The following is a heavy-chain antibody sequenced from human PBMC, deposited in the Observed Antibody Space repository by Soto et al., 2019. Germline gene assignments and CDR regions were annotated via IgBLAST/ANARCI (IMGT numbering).Heavy chain of an antibody. D-gene: IGHD1-1*01. CDR1: GFTFSMYW. V-gene: IGHV3-74*01. Sequence: PGGSLRLSCAASGFTFSMYWMHWVRQVPGKGPEWVSRINDDGISTNYADSVKGRFTISRDSAKNTLYLQMNALRVEDTAVYYCTRGPRSTSTGTGAFWGQGTLVTVSS. J-gene: IGHJ4*02. CDR3: TRGPRSTSTGTGAF. CDR2: INDDGIST.